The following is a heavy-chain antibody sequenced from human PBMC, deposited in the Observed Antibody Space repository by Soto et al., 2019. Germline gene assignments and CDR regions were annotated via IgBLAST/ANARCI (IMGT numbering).Heavy chain of an antibody. CDR3: ARDSARGAVAGNINY. Sequence: QVQLVQSGAEVKKPGASVKVSCKASGYTFTSYYMHWVRQAPGQGLEWMGIINPSGGSTSYAQKFQGKVKMTRDTFTSTVYMELSSLRSEDTAVYYCARDSARGAVAGNINYWGQGTLVTVSS. D-gene: IGHD6-19*01. V-gene: IGHV1-46*01. J-gene: IGHJ4*02. CDR1: GYTFTSYY. CDR2: INPSGGST.